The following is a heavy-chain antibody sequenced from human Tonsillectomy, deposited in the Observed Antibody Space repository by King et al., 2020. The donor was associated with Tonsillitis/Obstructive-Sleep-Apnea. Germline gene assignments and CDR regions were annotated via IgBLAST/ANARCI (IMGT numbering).Heavy chain of an antibody. Sequence: VQLVESGAEVKKPGESLKISCKGSGYSFTTDWIGWVRQMPGKGLEWMGIIYPGDSDTRYSPSFQGQVTISADKSISTAYLQWSSLKASDTAIYYCAKRVAGYCSRTSCPDAFDIWGQGTMVTVSS. CDR3: AKRVAGYCSRTSCPDAFDI. CDR1: GYSFTTDW. V-gene: IGHV5-51*01. J-gene: IGHJ3*02. D-gene: IGHD2-2*01. CDR2: IYPGDSDT.